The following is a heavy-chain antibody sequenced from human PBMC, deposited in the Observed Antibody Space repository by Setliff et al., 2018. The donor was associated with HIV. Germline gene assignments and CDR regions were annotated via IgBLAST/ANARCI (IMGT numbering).Heavy chain of an antibody. CDR3: ARDKGGYNWNYFDY. D-gene: IGHD1-20*01. Sequence: GPPVKVSCKVSGGTFSSYAINWVRQAPGQGLEWMGGSIPILGIPNYAQKFQGRVTITTDESTNTAYMELSSLRSEDTAVYYCARDKGGYNWNYFDYWGPGTQVTVSS. CDR2: SIPILGIP. J-gene: IGHJ4*02. V-gene: IGHV1-69*10. CDR1: GGTFSSYA.